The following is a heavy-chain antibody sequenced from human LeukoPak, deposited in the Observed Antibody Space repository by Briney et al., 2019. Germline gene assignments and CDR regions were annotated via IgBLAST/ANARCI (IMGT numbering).Heavy chain of an antibody. V-gene: IGHV3-48*03. CDR3: ARVLLWFGELSGMDV. CDR2: ISSSGSTI. D-gene: IGHD3-10*01. Sequence: GGSLRLSCAASGFTFSSYEMNWVRQAPGKGLEWVSYISSSGSTIYYADSVKGRFTISRDNAKNSLYLQMNSLRAGDTAVYYCARVLLWFGELSGMDVWGQGTTVTVSS. J-gene: IGHJ6*02. CDR1: GFTFSSYE.